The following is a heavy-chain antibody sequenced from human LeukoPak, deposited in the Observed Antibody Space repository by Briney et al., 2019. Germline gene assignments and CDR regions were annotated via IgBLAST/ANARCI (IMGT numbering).Heavy chain of an antibody. CDR1: GGSISSSSYY. Sequence: SETLSLTCTVSGGSISSSSYYWGWIRQPPGKGLECIGSIYYSGSTYYNPSLNSLVTISVDTSKNQFSLKLSSVTAADTAVYYGARSKAIFGVVITRFDYWGQGTLVTVSS. CDR3: ARSKAIFGVVITRFDY. CDR2: IYYSGST. V-gene: IGHV4-39*01. D-gene: IGHD3-3*01. J-gene: IGHJ4*02.